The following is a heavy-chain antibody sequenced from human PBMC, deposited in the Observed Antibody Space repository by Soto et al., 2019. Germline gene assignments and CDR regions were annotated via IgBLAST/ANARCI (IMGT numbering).Heavy chain of an antibody. CDR1: GHTFSTYG. Sequence: ASVKVSCKASGHTFSTYGINWVRQAPGQGLEWMGWISPYNGNTNYAQKFQGRATMTTDTSTSTAYMTLRGLRSDDTAFFYCARGSKKGWLDFDAFDIWGQGTRVTVSS. D-gene: IGHD6-19*01. V-gene: IGHV1-18*01. J-gene: IGHJ3*02. CDR2: ISPYNGNT. CDR3: ARGSKKGWLDFDAFDI.